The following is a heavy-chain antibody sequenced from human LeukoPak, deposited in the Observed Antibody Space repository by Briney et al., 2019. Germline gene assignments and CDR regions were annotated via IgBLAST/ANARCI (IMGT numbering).Heavy chain of an antibody. D-gene: IGHD2-21*01. CDR3: TRQVWHDAFDI. Sequence: GGSLRLSCAASGFTFSSYWMSWVRQAPGKGLEWVGFIRRKAYGGTTEYAASVKGRFTISRDDSKSIAYLQMNSLKTEDTAVYYCTRQVWHDAFDIWGQGTLVTVSS. CDR2: IRRKAYGGTT. CDR1: GFTFSSYW. V-gene: IGHV3-49*04. J-gene: IGHJ3*02.